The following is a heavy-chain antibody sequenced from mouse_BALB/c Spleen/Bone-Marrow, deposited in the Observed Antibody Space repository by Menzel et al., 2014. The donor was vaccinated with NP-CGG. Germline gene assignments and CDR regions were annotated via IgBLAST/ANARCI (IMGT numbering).Heavy chain of an antibody. CDR1: GYSFTSYW. CDR3: ARYDGPAWFAY. Sequence: VKLVESGAELVKPGASVRLSCKASGYSFTSYWIHWVKQRPGQGLEWIGEINPSNGRNNYNEKFKNKATLTVDKSSSTAYMQLSSLTSEDSAVYYCARYDGPAWFAYWGQGTLVTVSA. J-gene: IGHJ3*01. V-gene: IGHV1S81*02. CDR2: INPSNGRN. D-gene: IGHD2-3*01.